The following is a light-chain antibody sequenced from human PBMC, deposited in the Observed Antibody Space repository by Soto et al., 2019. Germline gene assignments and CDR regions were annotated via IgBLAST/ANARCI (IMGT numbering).Light chain of an antibody. Sequence: EIVMTQSPATLSVSPGERATLSCRASQSVFSSLAWYQQKPGQAPRLLICGAATRATGIPARFSGGGSGTEFTLTISSLQSADFAVYYCQQYHQWPAFGRGTKVDIK. J-gene: IGKJ1*01. CDR3: QQYHQWPA. V-gene: IGKV3-15*01. CDR1: QSVFSS. CDR2: GAA.